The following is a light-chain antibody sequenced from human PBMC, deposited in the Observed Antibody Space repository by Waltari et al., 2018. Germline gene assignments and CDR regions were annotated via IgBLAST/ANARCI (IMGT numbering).Light chain of an antibody. V-gene: IGLV2-14*03. Sequence: QSALTQPASVSGSPGQSIPIPCTGTSSDVGGYNYVSWYQHNPGKAPKLMIYYVSSRPSGVSNRFSGSKSGNTASLTISVLQAEDEADYYCSSYISSSTLELFGGGTSLTVL. J-gene: IGLJ2*01. CDR3: SSYISSSTLEL. CDR1: SSDVGGYNY. CDR2: YVS.